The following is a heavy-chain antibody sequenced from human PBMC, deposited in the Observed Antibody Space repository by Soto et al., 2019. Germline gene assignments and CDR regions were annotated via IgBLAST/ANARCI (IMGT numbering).Heavy chain of an antibody. D-gene: IGHD6-13*01. J-gene: IGHJ3*02. CDR2: FDPEDGET. CDR1: GYTLTELS. CDR3: ATDQSSWPDEAFDI. Sequence: EASVKVSCKVSGYTLTELSMHWVRQAPGKGLEWMGGFDPEDGETIYAQKFQGRVTMTEDTSTDTAYMELSSLRSEDTAVYYCATDQSSWPDEAFDIWGQGTMVTVSS. V-gene: IGHV1-24*01.